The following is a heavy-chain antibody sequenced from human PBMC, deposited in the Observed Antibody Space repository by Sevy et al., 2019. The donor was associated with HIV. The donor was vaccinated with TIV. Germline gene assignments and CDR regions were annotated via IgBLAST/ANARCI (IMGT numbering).Heavy chain of an antibody. CDR1: GASISSTIYY. D-gene: IGHD3-22*01. CDR2: IHHSGST. J-gene: IGHJ3*02. V-gene: IGHV4-39*01. Sequence: SETLCLTCSVSGASISSTIYYWAWIRQSPGKGLEWFGSIHHSGSTYYNLSLKSRVTISVDTSKNQFSLKMSSVTAADTAVYYCAKHCSHYFDNSGYGEAFDIWGQGTKVTVSS. CDR3: AKHCSHYFDNSGYGEAFDI.